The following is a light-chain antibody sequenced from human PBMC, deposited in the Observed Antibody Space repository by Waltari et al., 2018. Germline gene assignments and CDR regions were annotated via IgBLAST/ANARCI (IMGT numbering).Light chain of an antibody. J-gene: IGKJ1*01. V-gene: IGKV3-20*01. CDR2: GAS. CDR1: QRVSRT. CDR3: QHYVRLPAT. Sequence: EIVLTQSPGTLSLSPGERATLSCRASQRVSRTLAWYQKKPGQAPRLLIFGASTRATGIPDRFSGSGSGTDFSLTISRLEPEDFAVYYCQHYVRLPATFGQGTKVEIK.